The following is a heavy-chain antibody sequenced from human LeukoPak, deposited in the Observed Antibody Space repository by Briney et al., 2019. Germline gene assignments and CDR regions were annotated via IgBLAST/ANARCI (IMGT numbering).Heavy chain of an antibody. J-gene: IGHJ5*02. Sequence: SETLSLTCTVSGGSIGSGGYYWSWIRQHPGKGLEWIGYIYYSGSTYYNPSPKSRVTISVDTSKNQFSLKLSSVTAADTAVYYCARGGSGYHNWFDPWGQGTLVTVSS. CDR2: IYYSGST. D-gene: IGHD3-22*01. CDR1: GGSIGSGGYY. V-gene: IGHV4-31*03. CDR3: ARGGSGYHNWFDP.